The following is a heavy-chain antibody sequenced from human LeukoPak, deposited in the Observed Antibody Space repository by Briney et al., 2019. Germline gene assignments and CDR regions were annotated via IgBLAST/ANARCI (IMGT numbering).Heavy chain of an antibody. CDR1: GFTSSTYW. CDR3: ARAAMVRGLIGYYYYGMDV. CDR2: IKQDGREK. V-gene: IGHV3-7*03. Sequence: GRSLRLSCAPSGFTSSTYWMSWVRQAPGHGLEWVANIKQDGREKYYVDSVKGRFTISRDNAKNSLYLQLNSLRAEDTAVFYCARAAMVRGLIGYYYYGMDVWGKGTTVTVSS. J-gene: IGHJ6*04. D-gene: IGHD3-10*01.